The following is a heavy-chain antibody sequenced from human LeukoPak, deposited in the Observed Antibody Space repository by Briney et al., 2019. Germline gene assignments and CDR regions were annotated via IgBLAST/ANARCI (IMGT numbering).Heavy chain of an antibody. V-gene: IGHV3-7*01. CDR2: IKQDGSEK. Sequence: PGGSLRLSCAASGFTFSSYWMSWVRQAPGKGLEWVANIKQDGSEKYYVASVKGRFTISRDNTKNSLYLQMNSLRAEDTAVYYCARDPDRVSAFDIWGQGTMVTVSS. D-gene: IGHD1-14*01. CDR3: ARDPDRVSAFDI. CDR1: GFTFSSYW. J-gene: IGHJ3*02.